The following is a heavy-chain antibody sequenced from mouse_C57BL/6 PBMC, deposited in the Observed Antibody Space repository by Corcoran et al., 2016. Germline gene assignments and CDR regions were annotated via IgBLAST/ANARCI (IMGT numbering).Heavy chain of an antibody. CDR2: INTYSGVP. CDR3: ARYYSKGDWYFDG. D-gene: IGHD2-5*01. Sequence: QIQLVQYGPELKKPGETVKISCKASGYTFTTYGMIWVEQAPGKGLKWMGWINTYSGVPTYADDFKGRFAFSLETAASTAYLQINNLKNEDTATDFCARYYSKGDWYFDGWGTGTTVTVSS. V-gene: IGHV9-3*01. CDR1: GYTFTTYG. J-gene: IGHJ1*03.